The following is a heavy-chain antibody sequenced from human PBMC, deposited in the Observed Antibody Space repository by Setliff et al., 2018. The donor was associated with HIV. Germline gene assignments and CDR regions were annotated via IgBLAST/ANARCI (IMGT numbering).Heavy chain of an antibody. CDR1: GGSFSGHY. D-gene: IGHD2-15*01. Sequence: SETLSLTCAVYGGSFSGHYWSWIRQPPGKGLEWIGEINHSGTTNYNPSLKSRVIMSIDTSKNQFSLELRSVTVADTAAYFCAREDASGNHAFDFWGQGKMVTVS. J-gene: IGHJ3*01. CDR3: AREDASGNHAFDF. V-gene: IGHV4-34*01. CDR2: INHSGTT.